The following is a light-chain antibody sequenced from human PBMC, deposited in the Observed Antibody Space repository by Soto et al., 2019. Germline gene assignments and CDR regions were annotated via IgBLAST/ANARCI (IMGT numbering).Light chain of an antibody. CDR3: AAWDGSLDGGV. CDR2: SNN. Sequence: QSVLTQPPSASGTPGQRVTISCSGSSSNIGSNTVNWYQQLPGTAPKLLIYSNNQRPSGVPDRFSGSKSGTLASLAISGLQSEDEADYYCAAWDGSLDGGVFGTGTKLTVL. CDR1: SSNIGSNT. J-gene: IGLJ1*01. V-gene: IGLV1-44*01.